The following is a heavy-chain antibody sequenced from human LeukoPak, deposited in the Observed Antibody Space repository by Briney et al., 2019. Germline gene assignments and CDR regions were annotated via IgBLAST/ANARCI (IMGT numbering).Heavy chain of an antibody. CDR1: GGTFSSYA. Sequence: SVKVSCKASGGTFSSYAISWVRQAPGQGLEWMGRIIPILGIASYAQKFQGRVTMTRDMSTSTVYMGLSSLRSEDTAVYYCARTGYGGNSEGYYYMDVWGKGTTVTVSS. J-gene: IGHJ6*03. CDR2: IIPILGIA. V-gene: IGHV1-69*04. D-gene: IGHD4-23*01. CDR3: ARTGYGGNSEGYYYMDV.